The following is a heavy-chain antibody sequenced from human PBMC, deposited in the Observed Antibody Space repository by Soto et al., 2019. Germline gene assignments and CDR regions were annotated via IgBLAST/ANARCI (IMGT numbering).Heavy chain of an antibody. CDR1: GYTFTSYG. D-gene: IGHD6-13*01. Sequence: ASVRVSCQASGYTFTSYGISWVRQAPGQGLEWMGWISAYNGNTNYAQKLQGRVTMTTDTSTSTAYMELRSLRSDDTAVYYCARDWAAAGPLDYWGQGTLVTVSS. J-gene: IGHJ4*02. CDR2: ISAYNGNT. CDR3: ARDWAAAGPLDY. V-gene: IGHV1-18*01.